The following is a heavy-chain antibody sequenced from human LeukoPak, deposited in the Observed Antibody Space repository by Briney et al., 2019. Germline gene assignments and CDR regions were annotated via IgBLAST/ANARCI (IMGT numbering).Heavy chain of an antibody. Sequence: PGGSLRLSCAASGFTFSSYWKSWVRQAPGKGLEWVANIKQDGSVEYYVVSVKGRFTISRDNAKESLYLQMNSLRAEDTAVYYCARIGYSSSSFDFWGQGTLVTVSS. CDR2: IKQDGSVE. CDR1: GFTFSSYW. J-gene: IGHJ4*02. V-gene: IGHV3-7*05. CDR3: ARIGYSSSSFDF. D-gene: IGHD6-6*01.